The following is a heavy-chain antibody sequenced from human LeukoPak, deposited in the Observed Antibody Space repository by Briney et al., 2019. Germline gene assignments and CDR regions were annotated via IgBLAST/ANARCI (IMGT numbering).Heavy chain of an antibody. J-gene: IGHJ4*02. CDR3: ARPLGYDSSGYYPFGY. V-gene: IGHV4-39*01. CDR2: IYYSGST. CDR1: GGSISSSSYY. Sequence: PSQTLSLTCTVSGGSISSSSYYWGWIRQPPGKGLEWIGSIYYSGSTYYNPSLKSRVTISVDTSKNQFSLKLSSVTAADTAVYYCARPLGYDSSGYYPFGYWGQGTLVTVSS. D-gene: IGHD3-22*01.